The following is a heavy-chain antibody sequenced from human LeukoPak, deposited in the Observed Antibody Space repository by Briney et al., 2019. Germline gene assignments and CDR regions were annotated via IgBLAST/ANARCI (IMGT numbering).Heavy chain of an antibody. CDR1: GFTFSSYW. CDR2: INSNGSST. J-gene: IGHJ4*02. V-gene: IGHV3-74*01. CDR3: ARDRVPTGADY. D-gene: IGHD5-12*01. Sequence: GGSLTLSCAASGFTFSSYWMHWVRQAPGKGLVWVSRINSNGSSTSYADSVKGRFTISRDNAKNTLYLQMNSLRAEDTAVYYCARDRVPTGADYWGQGTLVTVSS.